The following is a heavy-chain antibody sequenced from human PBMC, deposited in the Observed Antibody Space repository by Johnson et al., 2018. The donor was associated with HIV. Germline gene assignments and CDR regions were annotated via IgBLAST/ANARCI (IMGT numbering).Heavy chain of an antibody. Sequence: VQLVESGRGLVQPGGSLRLSCAASGFTFDDYAMHWVRQAPGKGLEWVSGISWNSGSIDYADSVKGRFTISRDNAKNSLYLQMNSLRAEDTALYHCARGFWGQGTMVTVSS. CDR2: ISWNSGSI. J-gene: IGHJ3*01. CDR3: ARGF. V-gene: IGHV3-9*01. CDR1: GFTFDDYA.